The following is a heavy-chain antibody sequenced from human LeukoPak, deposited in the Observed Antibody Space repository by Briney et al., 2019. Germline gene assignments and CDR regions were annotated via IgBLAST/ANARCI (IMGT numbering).Heavy chain of an antibody. Sequence: GESLKISCKGSGYRFTRCWIGWVCQMPGKGLEWMGIIYPADSDTRYSPSFQGQVTISADKSISTAYLQWSSLKASDTAMYYCASREMATMSPFDYWGQGTLVTVSS. CDR1: GYRFTRCW. J-gene: IGHJ4*02. V-gene: IGHV5-51*01. CDR3: ASREMATMSPFDY. D-gene: IGHD5-24*01. CDR2: IYPADSDT.